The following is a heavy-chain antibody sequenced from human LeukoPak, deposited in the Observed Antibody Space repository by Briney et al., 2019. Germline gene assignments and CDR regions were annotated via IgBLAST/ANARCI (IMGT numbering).Heavy chain of an antibody. D-gene: IGHD5-18*01. V-gene: IGHV3-74*01. CDR2: INSDGSNT. CDR1: GFTFSSYW. Sequence: GGSLRLSCAASGFTFSSYWMHWVRPAPGKGLVWVSRINSDGSNTSHADSVKGRFTISRDNAKNTLYLQTNSLRAEDTAVYYCARDHGYGFLWFDPWGQGTLVTVSS. J-gene: IGHJ5*02. CDR3: ARDHGYGFLWFDP.